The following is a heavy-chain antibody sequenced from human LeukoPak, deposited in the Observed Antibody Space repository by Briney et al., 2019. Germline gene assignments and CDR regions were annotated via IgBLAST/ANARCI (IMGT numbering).Heavy chain of an antibody. Sequence: SAKVSCKASGGTFSSYAISWVRQAPGQGLEWMGGVIPIFGTANYAQRFQGRVTITTDESTSTAYMELSSLRSEDTAVYSCAICDSSSWVNWFDPWGQGTLVTVSS. CDR3: AICDSSSWVNWFDP. CDR2: VIPIFGTA. D-gene: IGHD6-13*01. CDR1: GGTFSSYA. J-gene: IGHJ5*02. V-gene: IGHV1-69*05.